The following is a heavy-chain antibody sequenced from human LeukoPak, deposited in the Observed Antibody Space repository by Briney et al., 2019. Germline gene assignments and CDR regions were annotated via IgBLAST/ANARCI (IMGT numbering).Heavy chain of an antibody. V-gene: IGHV3-53*01. CDR2: IYSGGST. J-gene: IGHJ6*01. D-gene: IGHD6-13*01. CDR1: GFTVSSNY. Sequence: GGSLRLSCAASGFTVSSNYMSWARQAPGKGLEWVSVIYSGGSTNYADSVNGRSTISRENSKNTLYRQMNSLRAEDTAVYYCAREDXXIXAAGLGXXXXXXXXVXXXXXSAXTLPNY. CDR3: AREDXXIXAAGLGXXXXXXXXVXXXXXSAXTLPNY.